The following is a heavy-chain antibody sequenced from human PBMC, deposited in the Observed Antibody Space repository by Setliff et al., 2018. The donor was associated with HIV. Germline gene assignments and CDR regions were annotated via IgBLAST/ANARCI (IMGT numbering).Heavy chain of an antibody. D-gene: IGHD1-26*01. J-gene: IGHJ6*03. CDR1: GFTFSTYG. Sequence: GGSLRLSCAASGFTFSTYGMYWVRQAPGKGLEWVAVIWYDGSNKYYEDSVQGRFTISRDNSKNTLYLQMKSLRAEDTAVYHCAKDRNPWDSSYYMDVWGKGTTVTVSS. V-gene: IGHV3-33*06. CDR2: IWYDGSNK. CDR3: AKDRNPWDSSYYMDV.